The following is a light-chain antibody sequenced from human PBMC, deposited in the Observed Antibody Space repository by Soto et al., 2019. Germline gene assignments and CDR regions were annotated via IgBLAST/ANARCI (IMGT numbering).Light chain of an antibody. CDR1: QSVNNN. Sequence: EIVMTQSPVTLSVSPGERATLSCTASQSVNNNVAWYQQKPGHTPRLLIYSASIGATGTPARFSGSGSGSDFTLTISGLQSEGFAVYYCQQYNKWPLSFGPGTKVDIK. CDR3: QQYNKWPLS. CDR2: SAS. J-gene: IGKJ3*01. V-gene: IGKV3-15*01.